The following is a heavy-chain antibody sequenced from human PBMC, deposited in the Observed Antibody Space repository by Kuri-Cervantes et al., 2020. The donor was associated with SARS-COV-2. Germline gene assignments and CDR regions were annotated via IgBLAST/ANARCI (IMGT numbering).Heavy chain of an antibody. CDR2: IYYTGST. Sequence: SETLSLTCTVSGGSITSADYYWSWIRQPPGKGLEWIGFIYYTGSTYYIPSLKSRVTISVDTSKNQFSLKLSSVTAADTAVYYCARHLSDYGDYRALGYFDYWGQGTLVTVSS. CDR3: ARHLSDYGDYRALGYFDY. J-gene: IGHJ4*02. CDR1: GGSITSADYY. D-gene: IGHD4-17*01. V-gene: IGHV4-30-4*08.